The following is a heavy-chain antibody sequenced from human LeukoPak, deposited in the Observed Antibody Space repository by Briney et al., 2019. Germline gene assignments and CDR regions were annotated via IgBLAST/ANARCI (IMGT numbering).Heavy chain of an antibody. D-gene: IGHD3-22*01. CDR2: ISSSGGAI. CDR1: GFTFGDYS. J-gene: IGHJ4*02. CDR3: ATYYYDSQY. Sequence: GGSLRLSCAASGFTFGDYSMNWVRQAPGKGLEWVSYISSSGGAIDNADSVKGRFTISRDNAKNSLYLQMNSLRAEDTAVYYCATYYYDSQYWGQGTLVTVSS. V-gene: IGHV3-48*01.